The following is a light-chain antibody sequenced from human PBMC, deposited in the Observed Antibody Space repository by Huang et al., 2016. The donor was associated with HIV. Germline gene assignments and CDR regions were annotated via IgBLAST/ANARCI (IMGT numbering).Light chain of an antibody. J-gene: IGKJ1*01. V-gene: IGKV3-20*01. CDR3: QQYGSSPQT. CDR2: GAS. Sequence: EIVLTQSPGTLALSPVERATLSCRASQSVSSSYLAWYQQKPGKAPRLLIYGASIRATGIPDRFSGSGSGTDFRLAISRLEAEDFAVYDCQQYGSSPQTFGQGTKVEIK. CDR1: QSVSSSY.